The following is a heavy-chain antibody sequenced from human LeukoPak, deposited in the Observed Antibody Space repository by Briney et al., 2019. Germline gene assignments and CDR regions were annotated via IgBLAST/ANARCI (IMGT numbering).Heavy chain of an antibody. CDR3: ARECMDTTMVDAFDI. J-gene: IGHJ3*02. D-gene: IGHD5-18*01. Sequence: PGGSLRLSCAASGFTFSSYGMHWVRQAPGKGLEWVAVISYDGSNKYYSDSVKGRFTISRDNSKNTLYLQMNSLRAEDTAVYYCARECMDTTMVDAFDIWGQGTMVTVSS. CDR2: ISYDGSNK. CDR1: GFTFSSYG. V-gene: IGHV3-30*03.